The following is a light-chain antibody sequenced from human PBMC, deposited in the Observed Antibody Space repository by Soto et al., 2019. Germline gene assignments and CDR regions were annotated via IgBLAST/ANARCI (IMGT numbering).Light chain of an antibody. Sequence: EIVLTQSPGTLSLSPGERATLSCRASQSVSSSYLAWYQQKPGQAPRLLIYGASSMATGIPDRLSGSGSGTDFTLTISRLEPEDFAVNYCQQYGSSLAFTFGPGTKVDIK. CDR3: QQYGSSLAFT. CDR2: GAS. CDR1: QSVSSSY. V-gene: IGKV3-20*01. J-gene: IGKJ3*01.